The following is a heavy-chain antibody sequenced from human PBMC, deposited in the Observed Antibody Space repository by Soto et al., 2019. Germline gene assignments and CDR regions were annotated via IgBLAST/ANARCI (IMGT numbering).Heavy chain of an antibody. Sequence: ASVKVSCKASGYTFTSYGISWVRQAPGQGLEWMGWISDYNGNTNYAQKLQGRVTMTTDTSTSTAYMELRSLRSDDTAVYYCASSTWCWFGYYYYAMDVWGQGTTVTVSS. CDR2: ISDYNGNT. CDR3: ASSTWCWFGYYYYAMDV. J-gene: IGHJ6*02. V-gene: IGHV1-18*01. D-gene: IGHD3-10*01. CDR1: GYTFTSYG.